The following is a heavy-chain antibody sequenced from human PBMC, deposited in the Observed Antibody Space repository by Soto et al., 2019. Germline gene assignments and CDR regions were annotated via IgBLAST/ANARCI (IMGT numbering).Heavy chain of an antibody. CDR1: GFTFSNAW. V-gene: IGHV3-15*01. D-gene: IGHD2-21*01. J-gene: IGHJ4*02. Sequence: GGSLRLSCAASGFTFSNAWMSWVRQAPGKGLEWVGRIKSKTDGGTTGYAAPVKGRFTISRDDSKNTLYLQMNSLKTEDTAVYYCTTDAFIVVVAASDYWGQGTLVTVSS. CDR2: IKSKTDGGTT. CDR3: TTDAFIVVVAASDY.